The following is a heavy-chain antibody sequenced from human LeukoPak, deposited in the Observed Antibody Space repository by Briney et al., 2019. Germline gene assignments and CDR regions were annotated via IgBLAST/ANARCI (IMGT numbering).Heavy chain of an antibody. CDR3: ARGLEVDFWSGYYWFNIYFDY. CDR1: GYTFTSYG. V-gene: IGHV1-18*01. J-gene: IGHJ4*02. Sequence: ASVKVSCKASGYTFTSYGISWVRQAPGQGLEWMGWISAYNGNTNYAQKLQGRVTMTTDTSTSTAYMELRSLRSDDTAVYYCARGLEVDFWSGYYWFNIYFDYWGQGTLVTVSS. D-gene: IGHD3-3*01. CDR2: ISAYNGNT.